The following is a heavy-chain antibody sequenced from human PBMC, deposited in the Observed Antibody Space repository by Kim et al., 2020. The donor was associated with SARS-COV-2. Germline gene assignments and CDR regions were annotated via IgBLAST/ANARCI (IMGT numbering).Heavy chain of an antibody. CDR3: AYVPTAGVRGGCFDP. CDR1: GFTFSTYS. CDR2: MTGSGAWT. D-gene: IGHD3-10*01. Sequence: GGSLRLSCAASGFTFSTYSLTWVRQAPGKGLEWVATMTGSGAWTDYVDSVRGRFTISRDNTKNSLFLEINSLRAEDTALYYCAYVPTAGVRGGCFDPGG. V-gene: IGHV3-23*01. J-gene: IGHJ5*02.